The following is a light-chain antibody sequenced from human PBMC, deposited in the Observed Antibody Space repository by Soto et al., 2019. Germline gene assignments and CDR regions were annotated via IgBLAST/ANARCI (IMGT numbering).Light chain of an antibody. V-gene: IGKV1-39*01. Sequence: DIQMTQSPSSLSASVGDRVTITCRASQSIDNYLNWYQQKPGKAPKLLIYTASSLQSGVPSRFSGSGSGTDFTLTISSLQPEDFATYYWQQSYSMTTFGGGTKVEIK. J-gene: IGKJ4*01. CDR2: TAS. CDR3: QQSYSMTT. CDR1: QSIDNY.